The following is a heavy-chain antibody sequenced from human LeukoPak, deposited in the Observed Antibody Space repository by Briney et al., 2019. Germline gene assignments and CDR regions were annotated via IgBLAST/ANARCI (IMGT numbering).Heavy chain of an antibody. J-gene: IGHJ4*02. V-gene: IGHV4-39*07. Sequence: PSETLSLTCTVSGGSISTSNYYWGWIRQPPGKGLEWIGNIFYSGSTYYSPSLKSRVTISVDTSKNQFSLKLSSVTAADTAVYYCARDIKLPDYGDYFDYWGQGTLVTVSS. D-gene: IGHD4-17*01. CDR3: ARDIKLPDYGDYFDY. CDR2: IFYSGST. CDR1: GGSISTSNYY.